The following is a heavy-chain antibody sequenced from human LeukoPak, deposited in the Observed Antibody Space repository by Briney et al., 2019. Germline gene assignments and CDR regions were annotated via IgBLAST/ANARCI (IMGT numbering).Heavy chain of an antibody. CDR3: ARVAYGDYGMDV. Sequence: SETLSLTCTVPGGSISSYYWSWIRQPPGKGLEWIGYIYYSGSTNYNPSLKSRVTISVDTSNNQFSLKLSSVTAADTAVYYCARVAYGDYGMDVWGQGTTVTVSS. CDR2: IYYSGST. J-gene: IGHJ6*02. CDR1: GGSISSYY. V-gene: IGHV4-59*01. D-gene: IGHD4-17*01.